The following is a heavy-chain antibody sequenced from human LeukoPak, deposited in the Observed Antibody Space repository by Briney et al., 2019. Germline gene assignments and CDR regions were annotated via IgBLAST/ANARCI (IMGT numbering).Heavy chain of an antibody. J-gene: IGHJ4*02. CDR2: ISWNSGSI. CDR1: GFTFDDYA. CDR3: AKAPPAAAGPGEFDY. D-gene: IGHD6-13*01. V-gene: IGHV3-9*01. Sequence: GGSLRLSCAASGFTFDDYAMHWVRQAPGKGLEWVSGISWNSGSIGYADSVKGRFTISRDNAKNSLYLQMNSLRAEDTALYYCAKAPPAAAGPGEFDYWGQGTLVTVSS.